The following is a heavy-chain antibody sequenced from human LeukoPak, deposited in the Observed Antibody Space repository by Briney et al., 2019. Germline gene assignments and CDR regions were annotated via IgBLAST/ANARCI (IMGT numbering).Heavy chain of an antibody. CDR1: GFTFSNYT. CDR2: ISHSSSYI. J-gene: IGHJ4*02. CDR3: ARDYSSSWYYFDY. Sequence: GGSLRLSCAASGFTFSNYTMHWVRQAPGKGLEWVSSISHSSSYIYYVDSVKGRFTISRDNAKYSLFLQMNSLRAEDTAMYYCARDYSSSWYYFDYWGQGTLVTVSS. V-gene: IGHV3-21*01. D-gene: IGHD6-13*01.